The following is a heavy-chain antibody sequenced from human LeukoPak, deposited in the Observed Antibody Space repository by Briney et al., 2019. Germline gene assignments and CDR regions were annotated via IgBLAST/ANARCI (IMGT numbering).Heavy chain of an antibody. CDR2: INDSGGST. J-gene: IGHJ4*02. CDR3: AKPAISSRGWYYDY. CDR1: GFTFSNYA. Sequence: GGTLRLSCAASGFTFSNYAMSWVRQAPGKGLEWVSAINDSGGSTYYADSVKGRFTISRDNSKNTLYLQMNSLRAEDTAVYYCAKPAISSRGWYYDYWGQGTLVTVSS. D-gene: IGHD6-19*01. V-gene: IGHV3-23*01.